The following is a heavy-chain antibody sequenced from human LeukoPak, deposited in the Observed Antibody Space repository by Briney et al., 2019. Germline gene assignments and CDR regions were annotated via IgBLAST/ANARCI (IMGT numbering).Heavy chain of an antibody. J-gene: IGHJ4*02. CDR1: GFTFSSYG. V-gene: IGHV3-33*01. Sequence: GRSLRLSCAASGFTFSSYGMHWVRQAPGKGLEWVAVIWYDGSNKYYADSVKGRFTISRDNSENTLYLQMNSLRTEDTAVYYCARDVQWRFDYWGQGTLVTVSS. D-gene: IGHD6-19*01. CDR2: IWYDGSNK. CDR3: ARDVQWRFDY.